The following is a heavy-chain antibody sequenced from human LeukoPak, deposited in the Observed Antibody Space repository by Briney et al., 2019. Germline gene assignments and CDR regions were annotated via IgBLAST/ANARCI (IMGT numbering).Heavy chain of an antibody. Sequence: ASVKVSCKASGGTFSSYAISWVRQAPGQGLEWMGGIIPIFGTANYAQKFQGRVTITADESTSTAYMELSSLRSEDTAVYYCARVTNTYSSSPGRLDYWGQGTLVTVSS. CDR1: GGTFSSYA. D-gene: IGHD6-6*01. CDR3: ARVTNTYSSSPGRLDY. CDR2: IIPIFGTA. V-gene: IGHV1-69*13. J-gene: IGHJ4*02.